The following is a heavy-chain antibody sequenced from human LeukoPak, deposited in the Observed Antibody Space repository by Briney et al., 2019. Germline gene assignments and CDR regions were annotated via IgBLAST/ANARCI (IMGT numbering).Heavy chain of an antibody. V-gene: IGHV5-51*01. CDR2: IYPGDSDT. CDR3: ARRLAVAGRGYYGMDV. J-gene: IGHJ6*02. CDR1: GYRFASYW. D-gene: IGHD6-19*01. Sequence: GESLKISCKGSGYRFASYWIGWVRQMPGEGLEWMGNIYPGDSDTRYSPPFQGQVTISADKSINTAYLQWSSLKASDSAMYYCARRLAVAGRGYYGMDVWGQGTTVTVSS.